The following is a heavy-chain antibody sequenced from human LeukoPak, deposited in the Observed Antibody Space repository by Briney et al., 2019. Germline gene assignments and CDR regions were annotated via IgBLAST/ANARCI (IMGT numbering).Heavy chain of an antibody. Sequence: KSSETLSLTCTVSGGSISSGDYYWSWIRQPPGKGLEWIGYIYYSGSTYYNPSLKSRVTISVDTPKNQFSLKLSSVTAADTAVYYCARVPLGYCSSTSCHEKYYFDYWGQGTLVTVSS. D-gene: IGHD2-2*01. V-gene: IGHV4-30-4*08. CDR3: ARVPLGYCSSTSCHEKYYFDY. CDR2: IYYSGST. J-gene: IGHJ4*02. CDR1: GGSISSGDYY.